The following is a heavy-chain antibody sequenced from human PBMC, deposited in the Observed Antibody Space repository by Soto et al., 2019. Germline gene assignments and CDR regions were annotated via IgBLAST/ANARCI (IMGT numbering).Heavy chain of an antibody. CDR2: IIPILGIA. V-gene: IGHV1-69*02. Sequence: ASVKVSCKASGDTFSSYTSSWVRQAPGQRLEWMGRIIPILGIANYAQKFQGRVTITRDKSTSTAYMEMSSLRSEDTAVYYCARGVPSDIAARPFAGFAPWGQGTLVTVSS. J-gene: IGHJ5*02. CDR1: GDTFSSYT. CDR3: ARGVPSDIAARPFAGFAP. D-gene: IGHD6-6*01.